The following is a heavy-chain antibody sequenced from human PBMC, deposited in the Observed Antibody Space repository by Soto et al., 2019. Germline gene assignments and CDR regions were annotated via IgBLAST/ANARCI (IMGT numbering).Heavy chain of an antibody. Sequence: PSETLSLTCEVSGGSISIGTDYWGWIRQPPGKGLEWIGNIHYSGSTNYNPSLKSRLSISVDTSKNQFFLKLSSVTAADTAMYYCARRHSHDFYDKGIYVPWGQGTQVTVSS. V-gene: IGHV4-39*01. CDR1: GGSISIGTDY. CDR2: IHYSGST. CDR3: ARRHSHDFYDKGIYVP. J-gene: IGHJ4*02. D-gene: IGHD3-22*01.